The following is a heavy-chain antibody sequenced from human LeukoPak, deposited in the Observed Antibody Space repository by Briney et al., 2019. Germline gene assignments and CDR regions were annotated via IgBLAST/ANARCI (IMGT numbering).Heavy chain of an antibody. D-gene: IGHD1-1*01. CDR1: GFTFSSYA. V-gene: IGHV3-21*01. CDR2: ISRSSRHV. J-gene: IGHJ1*01. Sequence: GGSLRLSCAASGFTFSSYAMSWVRQAPGKGLEWVSSISRSSRHVYYAGSVKGRFTISRDNAKNSLYLQMNSLRAEDMAVYFCVRDLMGSGSTTAYLHHWGQGTLVTVSS. CDR3: VRDLMGSGSTTAYLHH.